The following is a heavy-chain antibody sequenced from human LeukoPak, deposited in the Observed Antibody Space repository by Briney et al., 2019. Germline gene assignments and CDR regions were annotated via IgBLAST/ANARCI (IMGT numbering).Heavy chain of an antibody. CDR1: GYTLRDSD. J-gene: IGHJ3*02. D-gene: IGHD2-21*01. CDR3: ARGRHRTAPDCFDI. V-gene: IGHV1-8*01. Sequence: GASVKVSCKASGYTLRDSDLNWVRHAPGQGLEWMGWMNPDTGNTGYAQKFQGRVTLTWDTSISTAYMELSSLRSEDTALYFCARGRHRTAPDCFDIWGQGTMVTVSS. CDR2: MNPDTGNT.